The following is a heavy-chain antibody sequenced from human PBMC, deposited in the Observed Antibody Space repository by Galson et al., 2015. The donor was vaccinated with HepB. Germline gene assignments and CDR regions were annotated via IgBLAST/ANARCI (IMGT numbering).Heavy chain of an antibody. Sequence: SLRLSCAASGFTFSSYRIHWVRQDPGKGLVWLSGINVDVTDIKYADSVKGRFTISRDNAKSTVDLQMNSLRAEDTAVYYCTRVLVGFWGGLDYWGQGALVTVSS. D-gene: IGHD3-16*01. CDR1: GFTFSSYR. J-gene: IGHJ4*02. CDR3: TRVLVGFWGGLDY. V-gene: IGHV3-74*03. CDR2: INVDVTDI.